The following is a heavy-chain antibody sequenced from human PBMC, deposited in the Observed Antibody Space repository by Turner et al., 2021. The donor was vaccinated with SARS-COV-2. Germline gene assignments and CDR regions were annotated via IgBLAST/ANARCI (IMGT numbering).Heavy chain of an antibody. CDR1: GFAFSSYW. CDR3: ARALLEDSSVGFDI. Sequence: EVQLVESGGGSARLGGSPRPASPASGFAFSSYWMSWVRQAAGKGLEWVANMKEDGSEKYYVDTVKGRFTSSRDNAKNSLNVQMNSLRAGDTAVYYCARALLEDSSVGFDIWGQGTMVTISS. V-gene: IGHV3-7*03. J-gene: IGHJ3*02. CDR2: MKEDGSEK. D-gene: IGHD3-3*01.